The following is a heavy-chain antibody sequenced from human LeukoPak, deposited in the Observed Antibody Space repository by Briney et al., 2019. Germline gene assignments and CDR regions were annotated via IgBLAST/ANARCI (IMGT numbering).Heavy chain of an antibody. CDR2: ISYDGSNK. J-gene: IGHJ4*02. Sequence: GGSLRLSCAASGFTFSSYGMHWVRQAPGKGLEWVAVISYDGSNKYYADSVKGRFTISRDNSKNTLYLQMNSLRAEDTAVYYCAKGGLYDSSGYYWAYWGQGTLVTVSS. CDR3: AKGGLYDSSGYYWAY. V-gene: IGHV3-30*18. CDR1: GFTFSSYG. D-gene: IGHD3-22*01.